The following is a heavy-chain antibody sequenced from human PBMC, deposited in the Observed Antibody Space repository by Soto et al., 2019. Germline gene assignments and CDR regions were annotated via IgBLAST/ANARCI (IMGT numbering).Heavy chain of an antibody. D-gene: IGHD3-3*01. J-gene: IGHJ5*02. CDR2: INHSGST. CDR1: GGSFSGYY. V-gene: IGHV4-34*01. CDR3: ARTLRFPRFDL. Sequence: PSETLSLTCAVYGGSFSGYYWSWIRQPPGKGLEWIGEINHSGSTNYNPSLKSRVTISVDTSKNQFSLKLSSVTTADTAVYYCARTLRFPRFDLWGQGTLVTVSS.